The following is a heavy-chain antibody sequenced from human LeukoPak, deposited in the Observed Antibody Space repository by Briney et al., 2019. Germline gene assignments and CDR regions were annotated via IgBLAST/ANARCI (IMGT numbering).Heavy chain of an antibody. CDR2: MSYDGRNE. V-gene: IGHV3-30*04. J-gene: IGHJ3*01. CDR1: GFTLSSYA. Sequence: PWGSLRLSCAASGFTLSSYAVHWVRQGQGQGLEWVAAMSYDGRNEYYADSVQGRLTVSRDSSKNKLYLQMNSLKADDTAVYYCAKEGPRHDFDLWGQGTMVTVSS. CDR3: AKEGPRHDFDL.